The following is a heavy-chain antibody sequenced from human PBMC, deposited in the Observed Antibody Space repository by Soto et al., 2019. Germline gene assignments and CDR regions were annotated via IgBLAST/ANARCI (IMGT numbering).Heavy chain of an antibody. D-gene: IGHD2-8*01. CDR2: IYYSGST. CDR1: GVSISSSRYY. CDR3: ARQDIVLMVYANDY. Sequence: SETLSLTCTVPGVSISSSRYYWVWIRQPPGKGLEWIGSIYYSGSTYYNPSLKSRVTISVDTSKNQFSLKLSSVTAADTAVYYCARQDIVLMVYANDYWGQGTLVTVS. J-gene: IGHJ4*02. V-gene: IGHV4-39*01.